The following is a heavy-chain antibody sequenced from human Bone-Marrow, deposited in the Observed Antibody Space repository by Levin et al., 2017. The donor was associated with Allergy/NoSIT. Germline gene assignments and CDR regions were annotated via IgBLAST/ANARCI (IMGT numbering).Heavy chain of an antibody. J-gene: IGHJ1*01. CDR2: IYHTENT. CDR3: ALRRGYSGYEGGPEYIQH. CDR1: GASISSNNW. V-gene: IGHV4-4*02. D-gene: IGHD5-12*01. Sequence: SQTLSLTCAVSGASISSNNWWSWDRQPPGEGLEWIGEIYHTENTHYNPSLKSPITMSVDKSKNQFSLNLTSVTAADTAVYYCALRRGYSGYEGGPEYIQHWGQGTLVIVS.